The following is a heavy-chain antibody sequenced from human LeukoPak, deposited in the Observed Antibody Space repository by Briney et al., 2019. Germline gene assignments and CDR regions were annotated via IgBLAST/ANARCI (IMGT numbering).Heavy chain of an antibody. CDR1: GGSISSYY. V-gene: IGHV4-4*07. CDR2: IYTSGST. J-gene: IGHJ6*03. CDR3: ARVNTRRSFYYYYMDV. D-gene: IGHD2-15*01. Sequence: SETLSLTCTVSGGSISSYYWSWIRQPAGKGLEWIGRIYTSGSTNYNPSLKSRVTMSVDTSKNQFSLKLSSVTAADTAVYYCARVNTRRSFYYYYMDVWGKGTTVTVSS.